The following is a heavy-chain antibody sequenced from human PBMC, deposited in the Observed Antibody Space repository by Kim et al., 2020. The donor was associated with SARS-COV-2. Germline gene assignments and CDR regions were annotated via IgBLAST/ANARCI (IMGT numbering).Heavy chain of an antibody. J-gene: IGHJ4*02. D-gene: IGHD1-26*01. CDR3: ARSTKNSGSYQIFNY. CDR1: GYTFTGYY. Sequence: ASVKVSCKASGYTFTGYYMHWVRQAPGQGLEWMGRINPNSGGTNYAQKFQGRVTMTRDTSISTAYMELSRLRSDDTAVYYCARSTKNSGSYQIFNYWGQGTLVTVSS. CDR2: INPNSGGT. V-gene: IGHV1-2*06.